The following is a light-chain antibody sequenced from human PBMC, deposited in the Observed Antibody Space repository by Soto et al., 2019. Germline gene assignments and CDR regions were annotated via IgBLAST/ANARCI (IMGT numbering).Light chain of an antibody. CDR1: SSDVGGYNS. CDR3: SSYTSSSTVI. Sequence: QAVVTQPASVSGSPGQSITISCTGTSSDVGGYNSVSWYQQHPGKAPKLMIYDVSNRPSGVSNRFSGSKSVNTASLTISGLQAEDEADYYCSSYTSSSTVIFGGGTKLTFL. J-gene: IGLJ2*01. CDR2: DVS. V-gene: IGLV2-14*01.